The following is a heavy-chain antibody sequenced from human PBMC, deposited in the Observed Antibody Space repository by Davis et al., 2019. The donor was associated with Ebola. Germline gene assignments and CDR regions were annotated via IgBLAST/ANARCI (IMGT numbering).Heavy chain of an antibody. CDR2: INHSGST. CDR3: ARARAYNWFDP. V-gene: IGHV4-34*01. J-gene: IGHJ5*02. Sequence: SETLSLTCAVYGGSFSGYYWSWIRQPPAKGLPWIGEINHSGSTNYNPSLKSRVTISVDTSKNQFSLKLSSVTAAETAVYYCARARAYNWFDPWGQGTLVTVSS. CDR1: GGSFSGYY.